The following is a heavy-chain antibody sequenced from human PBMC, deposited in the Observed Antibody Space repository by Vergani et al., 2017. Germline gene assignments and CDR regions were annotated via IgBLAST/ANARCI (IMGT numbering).Heavy chain of an antibody. Sequence: VQMVESGGGLVKPGGSLRLSCVASGFTFSSYAMHWVRQAPGKGLEWVAVISYDGSNKYYADSVKGRFTISRDNSKNTLFLHMNSLRPEDTAVYYCAKVGRSEVAGTFGAFDIWGQGTMVTVSS. J-gene: IGHJ3*02. V-gene: IGHV3-30-3*01. D-gene: IGHD6-19*01. CDR1: GFTFSSYA. CDR3: AKVGRSEVAGTFGAFDI. CDR2: ISYDGSNK.